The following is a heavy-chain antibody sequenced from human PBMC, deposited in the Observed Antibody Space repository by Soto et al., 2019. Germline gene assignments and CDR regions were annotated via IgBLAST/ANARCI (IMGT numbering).Heavy chain of an antibody. CDR2: IYPGNSDT. CDR1: GYNFANYW. Sequence: PGESQKISWKGSGYNFANYWIGWVRQMPGKGLEWMGIIYPGNSDTRYSPSFQGQVTISADTSISTAYLEWSSLKASDTAIYYCARHVYYDVLKKNYWGQGTLVTVSS. D-gene: IGHD3-9*01. J-gene: IGHJ4*02. V-gene: IGHV5-51*01. CDR3: ARHVYYDVLKKNY.